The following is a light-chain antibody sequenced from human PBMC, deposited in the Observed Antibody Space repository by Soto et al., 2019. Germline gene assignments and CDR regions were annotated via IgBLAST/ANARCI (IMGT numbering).Light chain of an antibody. J-gene: IGKJ2*01. CDR2: GAS. Sequence: DIQLTQSPSFLSAAVGDRVTITFRASQDITNFLAWYQQKPGKAPELLIYGASTLHSGVPARFSGSGSVEELAVTASSRQPEDFETYNCQQLIRYQYTLGLGAKVDIK. V-gene: IGKV1-9*01. CDR1: QDITNF. CDR3: QQLIRYQYT.